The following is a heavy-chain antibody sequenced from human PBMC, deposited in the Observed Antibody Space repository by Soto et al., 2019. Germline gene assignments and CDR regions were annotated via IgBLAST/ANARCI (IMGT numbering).Heavy chain of an antibody. Sequence: PGGSLILSCAASGFTFSSYSMNWVRQAPGKGLEWVSYISSSSSTIYYADSVKGRFTISRDNAKNSLYLQMNSLRAEDTAVYYCALVLGYYYYMDVWGKGTTVTVSS. J-gene: IGHJ6*03. V-gene: IGHV3-48*01. D-gene: IGHD3-10*02. CDR3: ALVLGYYYYMDV. CDR2: ISSSSSTI. CDR1: GFTFSSYS.